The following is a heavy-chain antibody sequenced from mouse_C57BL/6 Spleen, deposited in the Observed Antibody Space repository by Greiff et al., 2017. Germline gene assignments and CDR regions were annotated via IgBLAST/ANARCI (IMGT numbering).Heavy chain of an antibody. D-gene: IGHD3-2*02. Sequence: QRPGQGLEWIGWIFPGSGSTYYNEKFKGKATLTVDKSSSTAYMLLSSLTSEDSAVYFCARQLRLRSAMDYWGQGTSVTVSS. J-gene: IGHJ4*01. CDR3: ARQLRLRSAMDY. V-gene: IGHV1-75*01. CDR2: IFPGSGST.